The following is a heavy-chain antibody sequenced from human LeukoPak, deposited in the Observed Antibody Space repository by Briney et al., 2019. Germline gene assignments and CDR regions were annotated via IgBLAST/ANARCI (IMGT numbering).Heavy chain of an antibody. J-gene: IGHJ4*02. CDR2: IYYSGST. CDR1: GGSFSSYY. D-gene: IGHD1-20*01. V-gene: IGHV4-59*01. Sequence: SETLSLTCTVSGGSFSSYYWSWIRQPPGKGLEWIGYIYYSGSTNYNPSLKSRVTISVDTSKNQFSLKLSSVTAADTAVYYCARSITGTTSQFDYWGQGTLVTVSS. CDR3: ARSITGTTSQFDY.